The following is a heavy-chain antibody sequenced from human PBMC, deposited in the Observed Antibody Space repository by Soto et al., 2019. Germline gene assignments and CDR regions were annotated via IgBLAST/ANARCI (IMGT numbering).Heavy chain of an antibody. CDR1: GITISNYL. V-gene: IGHV3-23*01. CDR2: ISGSGDRT. J-gene: IGHJ1*01. Sequence: EVQLLESGGGLVQPGGSLRLSCAASGITISNYLMSWVRQAPGQGLDWVSGISGSGDRTYYADSAKGRFTISKDISKNSLSLQLDNLGVEDTAVYFCVKDDGGYPSTAPHWGQGTLVTVSS. CDR3: VKDDGGYPSTAPH. D-gene: IGHD3-16*02.